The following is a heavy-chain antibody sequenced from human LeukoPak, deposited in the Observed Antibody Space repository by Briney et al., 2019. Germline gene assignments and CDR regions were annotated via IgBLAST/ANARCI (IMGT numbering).Heavy chain of an antibody. J-gene: IGHJ4*02. CDR1: GASVSSSH. CDR3: SEGYFEPFDH. CDR2: LSYTGKT. V-gene: IGHV4-59*02. Sequence: SETLSLTRVVSGASVSSSHWNWIRQLPGKGLEWIGCLSYTGKTDYNPSLTSRVTISLDTSKNQVSLKLRSVTAADTAVYYCSEGYFEPFDHWGQGTLVTVSS. D-gene: IGHD2/OR15-2a*01.